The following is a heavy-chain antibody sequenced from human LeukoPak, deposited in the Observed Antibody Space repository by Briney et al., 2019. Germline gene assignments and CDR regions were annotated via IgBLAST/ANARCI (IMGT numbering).Heavy chain of an antibody. J-gene: IGHJ3*02. CDR3: AADNGGSWAFDI. V-gene: IGHV1-58*02. D-gene: IGHD3-16*01. CDR1: GFTFTDSA. CDR2: IVVDSGNT. Sequence: SVKVSCKASGFTFTDSAMQWVRQARGQRPEWIGRIVVDSGNTNYAQKFQERVTITRDMSTSTAHMELSSLRSEDTAVYYCAADNGGSWAFDIWGQGTMVTVS.